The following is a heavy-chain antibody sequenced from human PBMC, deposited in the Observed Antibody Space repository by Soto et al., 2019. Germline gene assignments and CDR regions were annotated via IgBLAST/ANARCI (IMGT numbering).Heavy chain of an antibody. CDR3: ARRSSSWYFDY. V-gene: IGHV3-23*01. CDR1: GVNFISYA. CDR2: ISGSDGST. J-gene: IGHJ4*02. Sequence: PGGSMRLSCAASGVNFISYAMNWVRQAQGKGLEWVSVISGSDGSTYYADSVKGRFTISRDNSKNTLNLQMNSLRAEDTAVYYCARRSSSWYFDYWGQGTLVTVPS. D-gene: IGHD6-13*01.